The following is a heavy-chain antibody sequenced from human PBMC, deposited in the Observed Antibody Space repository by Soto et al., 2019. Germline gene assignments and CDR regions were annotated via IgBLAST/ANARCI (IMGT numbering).Heavy chain of an antibody. V-gene: IGHV4-4*07. CDR2: ITINGNT. CDR1: GAYLSDFS. Sequence: SETLSLTCRVSGAYLSDFSWSWIRQPAGKGLEWIGRITINGNTQKNPAFKSRVTMSIDTSRNHFSLNLQSATAADTALYYCARETRENWTYEAHWRPGTLITVST. J-gene: IGHJ1*01. CDR3: ARETRENWTYEAH. D-gene: IGHD1-7*01.